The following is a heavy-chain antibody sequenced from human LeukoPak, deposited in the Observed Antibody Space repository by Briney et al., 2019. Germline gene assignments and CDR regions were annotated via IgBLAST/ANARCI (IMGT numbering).Heavy chain of an antibody. J-gene: IGHJ4*02. D-gene: IGHD2-2*01. CDR2: ISSSGSTI. CDR3: ARPHCSSTSCYYFDY. V-gene: IGHV3-11*04. CDR1: GFTFSDYY. Sequence: GGSLRLSCAASGFTFSDYYMSWIRQAPGKGLEWVSYISSSGSTIYYADSVKGRFTISRDNAKNSLYLQMSSLRAEDTAVYYCARPHCSSTSCYYFDYWGQGTLVTVSS.